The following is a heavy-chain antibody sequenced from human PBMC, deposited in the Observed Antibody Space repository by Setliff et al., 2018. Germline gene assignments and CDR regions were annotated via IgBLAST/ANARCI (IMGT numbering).Heavy chain of an antibody. Sequence: GGSLRLSCAASGFTFSSYWMSWVRQAPGKGLEWVANIKQDGSEKYYVDSVKGRFTISRDNAKNTLYLQMNSLRAEDTAVYYCARDREGDGNYYMDVWGKGTTVTVSS. D-gene: IGHD1-1*01. CDR2: IKQDGSEK. J-gene: IGHJ6*03. V-gene: IGHV3-7*01. CDR3: ARDREGDGNYYMDV. CDR1: GFTFSSYW.